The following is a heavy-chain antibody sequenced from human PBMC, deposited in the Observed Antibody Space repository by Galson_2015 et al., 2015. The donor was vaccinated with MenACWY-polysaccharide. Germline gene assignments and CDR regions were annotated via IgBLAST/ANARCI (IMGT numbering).Heavy chain of an antibody. CDR2: IQNDGSEI. J-gene: IGHJ3*01. Sequence: SLRLSCAASGSRFSNSGMHWVRQAPGKGLEWVAVIQNDGSEILHADSVKGRFTISRDNSKNTVFLEMNSLGAEDTAVYYCAREGSRIVFHACDTWGQGTMVTVSS. V-gene: IGHV3-33*01. CDR1: GSRFSNSG. CDR3: AREGSRIVFHACDT. D-gene: IGHD6-13*01.